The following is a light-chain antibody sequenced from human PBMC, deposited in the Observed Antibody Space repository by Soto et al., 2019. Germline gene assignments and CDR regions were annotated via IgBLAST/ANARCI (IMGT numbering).Light chain of an antibody. CDR1: QSISSW. CDR2: KAS. V-gene: IGKV1-5*03. CDR3: QQYNSYSYT. J-gene: IGKJ2*01. Sequence: DIQMTQSPSTLSASVGDRVTITCRASQSISSWLAWYQQKPGKAPKLLIYKASSLESGVPSRFSVSGSVTEFTLTISSLQPDDFATYYYQQYNSYSYTFGQGTKLEIK.